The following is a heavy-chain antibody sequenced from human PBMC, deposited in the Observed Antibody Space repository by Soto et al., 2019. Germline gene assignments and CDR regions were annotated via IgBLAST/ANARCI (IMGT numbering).Heavy chain of an antibody. CDR1: GFTVSSNY. Sequence: PGGSLRLSCAASGFTVSSNYMSWVRQAPGKGLEWVSVIYSGVSTYYADSVKGRFTISRDNSKNTLYLQMNSLRAEDTAVYYCARGGSSGFGYYYCVMDVWGQGTRVTVSS. CDR3: ARGGSSGFGYYYCVMDV. D-gene: IGHD6-6*01. J-gene: IGHJ6*02. CDR2: IYSGVST. V-gene: IGHV3-53*01.